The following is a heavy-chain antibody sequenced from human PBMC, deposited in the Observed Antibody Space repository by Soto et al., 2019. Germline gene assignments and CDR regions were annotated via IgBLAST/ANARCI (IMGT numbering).Heavy chain of an antibody. CDR3: AKLSCTSSTCYFPGWFDP. CDR1: VDSISGRASF. Sequence: PSETLSLTCTVSVDSISGRASFWSWILQPPGKGLEWIANVYYSGSSYYNPSLKSRLTISVDTTKNQFSLQLKSMTAADTAVYYCAKLSCTSSTCYFPGWFDPWGQGTLVTVSS. V-gene: IGHV4-31*03. D-gene: IGHD2-2*01. CDR2: VYYSGSS. J-gene: IGHJ5*02.